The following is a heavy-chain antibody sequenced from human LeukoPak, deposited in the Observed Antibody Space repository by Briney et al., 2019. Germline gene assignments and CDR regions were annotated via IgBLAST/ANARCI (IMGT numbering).Heavy chain of an antibody. Sequence: SETLSLTCTVSGGSISSYYWSWIRQPAGKGLEWIGRIYTSGSTNYNPSLKSRVTMSVDTSKNQFSLKLSSVTAADTAVYYCARDCYDSSGYSKYYYYYYMDVWGKGTTVTVSS. V-gene: IGHV4-4*07. J-gene: IGHJ6*03. D-gene: IGHD3-22*01. CDR2: IYTSGST. CDR3: ARDCYDSSGYSKYYYYYYMDV. CDR1: GGSISSYY.